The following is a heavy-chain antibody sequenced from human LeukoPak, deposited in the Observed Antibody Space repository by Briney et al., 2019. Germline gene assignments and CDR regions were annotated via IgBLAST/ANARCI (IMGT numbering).Heavy chain of an antibody. J-gene: IGHJ5*02. Sequence: PGGSLRLSCTASGFSFSSYWMHWVRHAPGKGLVWVSYVNNDGRETAHADSVKGRFTISRDNARNTVFLQMNSLRADDTAVNYCARGTGGLDPWSQGTLVIVSS. CDR2: VNNDGRET. CDR3: ARGTGGLDP. D-gene: IGHD3/OR15-3a*01. V-gene: IGHV3-74*01. CDR1: GFSFSSYW.